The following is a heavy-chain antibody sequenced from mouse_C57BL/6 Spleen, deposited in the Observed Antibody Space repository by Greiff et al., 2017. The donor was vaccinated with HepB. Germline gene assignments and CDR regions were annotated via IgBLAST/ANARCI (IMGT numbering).Heavy chain of an antibody. Sequence: EVMLVESGGGLVKPGGSLKLSCAASGFTFSSYAMSWVRQTPEKRLEWVATISDGGSYTYYPDNVKGRFTISRDNAKNHLYLQMSHLKSEDTAMYYCARDEYDYDGGYYAMDYWGQGTSVTVSS. CDR3: ARDEYDYDGGYYAMDY. CDR1: GFTFSSYA. V-gene: IGHV5-4*01. D-gene: IGHD2-4*01. J-gene: IGHJ4*01. CDR2: ISDGGSYT.